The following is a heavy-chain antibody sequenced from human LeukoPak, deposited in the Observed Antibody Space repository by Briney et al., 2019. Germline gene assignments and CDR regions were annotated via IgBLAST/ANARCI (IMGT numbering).Heavy chain of an antibody. J-gene: IGHJ3*02. CDR2: IYPGDSDT. D-gene: IGHD1-26*01. CDR1: GYSFTSYW. Sequence: GESLKISCKGSGYSFTSYWIGWVRQMPGKGLEWMGIIYPGDSDTRYSPSFQGQVTISADKSISTAYLQWSSLKASDTAMYCCARLGSATTSAFDIWGQGTMVTVSS. V-gene: IGHV5-51*01. CDR3: ARLGSATTSAFDI.